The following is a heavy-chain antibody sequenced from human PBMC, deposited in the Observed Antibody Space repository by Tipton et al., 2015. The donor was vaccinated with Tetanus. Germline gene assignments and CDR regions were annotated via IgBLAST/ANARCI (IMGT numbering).Heavy chain of an antibody. V-gene: IGHV4-31*03. CDR1: GGFLSRGGYY. J-gene: IGHJ4*02. Sequence: TLSLTCTVSGGFLSRGGYYWTWIRQNPGKGLEWIGDIYFSGSTYYNPSLKSRVTISVDTSKNQFSLRLNSVTAADTAVYYCARDQARGARGWNYFDSWGQGTLVTVSS. D-gene: IGHD6-6*01. CDR3: ARDQARGARGWNYFDS. CDR2: IYFSGST.